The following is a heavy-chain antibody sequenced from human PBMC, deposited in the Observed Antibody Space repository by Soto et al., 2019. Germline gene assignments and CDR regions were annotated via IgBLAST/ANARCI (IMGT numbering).Heavy chain of an antibody. CDR1: GFIFSDHY. CDR2: IRNKAASYTT. CDR3: ARLGSIAAAGTPDY. J-gene: IGHJ4*02. D-gene: IGHD6-13*01. V-gene: IGHV3-72*01. Sequence: GGSLRLSCAASGFIFSDHYMDWVRQAPGKGLEWVGRIRNKAASYTTEYAASVKGRFTISRDDSKNSMYLRMSSLKTEDTAVYYCARLGSIAAAGTPDYWGQGTLVTV.